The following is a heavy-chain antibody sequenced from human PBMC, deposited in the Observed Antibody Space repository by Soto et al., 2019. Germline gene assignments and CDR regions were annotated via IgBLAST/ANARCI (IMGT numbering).Heavy chain of an antibody. V-gene: IGHV3-30*18. D-gene: IGHD1-7*01. Sequence: GGSLRLSCAASGFTFSCYSMHWVRQAPGKGLEWVSVISYDGSNKYYADSVKGRFTISRDNSKNTLYLQMNSLRAEDTAVYYCAKDSEMATQTNVLFDYWGQGTLVTVSS. CDR2: ISYDGSNK. CDR1: GFTFSCYS. CDR3: AKDSEMATQTNVLFDY. J-gene: IGHJ4*02.